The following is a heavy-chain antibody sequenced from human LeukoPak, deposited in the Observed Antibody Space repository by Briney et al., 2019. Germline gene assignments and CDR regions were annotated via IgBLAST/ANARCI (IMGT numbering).Heavy chain of an antibody. CDR2: IKSRTDGGTT. CDR1: GFTFSNAW. Sequence: GGSLRLSCAASGFTFSNAWMSWVRQAPGKGLEWVGRIKSRTDGGTTEYAAPVKGRFTISRDDSKNTLYLQMNSLRADDTAVYYCARGGLEPVDNWGQGTLVTVSS. V-gene: IGHV3-15*05. D-gene: IGHD1-1*01. J-gene: IGHJ4*02. CDR3: ARGGLEPVDN.